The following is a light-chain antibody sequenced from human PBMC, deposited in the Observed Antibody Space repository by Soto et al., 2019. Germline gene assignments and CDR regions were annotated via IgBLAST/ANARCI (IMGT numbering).Light chain of an antibody. CDR3: HQSYSTPYT. V-gene: IGKV1-39*01. Sequence: DIQMTQSPSSLSESLGDRVTITCRASQSISSYLNWYQQKPGKAHKLLIYAASSLQSGVPSRFSGSGSGKDFTVTISSLQPEDVATYYCHQSYSTPYTFGQGTKLEIK. CDR2: AAS. J-gene: IGKJ2*01. CDR1: QSISSY.